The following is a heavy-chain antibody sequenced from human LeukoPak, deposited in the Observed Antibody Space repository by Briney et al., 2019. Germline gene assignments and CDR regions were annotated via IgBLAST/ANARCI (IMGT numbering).Heavy chain of an antibody. CDR2: INHSGST. CDR3: ARGVGVLRGVIFN. D-gene: IGHD3-10*01. Sequence: PSETLSLTCAVYGGSFSGHYWSWIRQPPGKGLEWIGEINHSGSTNYNPSLKSRVTISVDTSKNQFSLKLSSVTAADTAVYYCARGVGVLRGVIFNWGQGTLVTVPS. J-gene: IGHJ4*02. CDR1: GGSFSGHY. V-gene: IGHV4-34*01.